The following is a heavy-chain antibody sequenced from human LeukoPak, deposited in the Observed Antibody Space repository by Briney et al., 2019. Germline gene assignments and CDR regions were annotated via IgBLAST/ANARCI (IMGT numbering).Heavy chain of an antibody. D-gene: IGHD3-16*01. CDR3: ARGGVLKSVDY. CDR1: GGSINSYY. J-gene: IGHJ4*02. Sequence: SETLSLTCTVSGGSINSYYWSWIRQPPGKGLEWIGYIYYSGSTNYNPSLKSRVTISVDTSKNQFSLRLSSVTAADTAVYYCARGGVLKSVDYWGQGTLVAVSS. CDR2: IYYSGST. V-gene: IGHV4-59*01.